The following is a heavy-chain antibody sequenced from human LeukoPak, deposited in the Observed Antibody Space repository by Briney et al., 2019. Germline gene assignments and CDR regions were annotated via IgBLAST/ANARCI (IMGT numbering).Heavy chain of an antibody. D-gene: IGHD2-15*01. CDR3: TRLHGCSGGSCYSYYYCYMDV. J-gene: IGHJ6*03. Sequence: GGSLRLSCAASGFTFSSYAMSWVRQAPGKGLEWVSAISGSGGSTYYADSVKGRFTISRDDSKNTAYLQMNSLKTEDTAVYYCTRLHGCSGGSCYSYYYCYMDVWGKGTTVTVSS. CDR1: GFTFSSYA. CDR2: ISGSGGST. V-gene: IGHV3-23*01.